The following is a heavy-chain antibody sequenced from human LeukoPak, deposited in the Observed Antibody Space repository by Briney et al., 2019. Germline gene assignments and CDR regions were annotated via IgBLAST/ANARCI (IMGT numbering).Heavy chain of an antibody. CDR1: GDSVSSNSAA. CDR2: TYYRSRWSY. CDR3: ARLGYGGFETYFDY. J-gene: IGHJ4*02. D-gene: IGHD5-12*01. V-gene: IGHV6-1*01. Sequence: SQTLSLTCAISGDSVSSNSAAWNWIRQSPSRGLEWLGRTYYRSRWSYNYAVSVKSRIIINPDTSKNQFSLQLNSVTPEDTAVYYCARLGYGGFETYFDYWGQGTLVTVSS.